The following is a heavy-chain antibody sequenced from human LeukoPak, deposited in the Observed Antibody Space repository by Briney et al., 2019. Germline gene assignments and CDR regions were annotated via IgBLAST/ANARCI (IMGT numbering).Heavy chain of an antibody. CDR1: GYTFTRYY. D-gene: IGHD5-18*01. CDR2: INPNSGGT. J-gene: IGHJ4*02. Sequence: GASVKVSCKASGYTFTRYYMHWVRQAPGQGLEWMGWINPNSGGTNYAQKFQGRVTMNRDTSISTAYMELSRLRSDDTAVYYCARDKQKVDTAMVKDYWGQGTLVTVSS. V-gene: IGHV1-2*02. CDR3: ARDKQKVDTAMVKDY.